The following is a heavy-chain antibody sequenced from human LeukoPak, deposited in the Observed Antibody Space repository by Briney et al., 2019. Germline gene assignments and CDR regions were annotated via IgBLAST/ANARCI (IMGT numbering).Heavy chain of an antibody. CDR3: AKRSPLLIGFYYGMDV. CDR2: ISYDGSNK. Sequence: GGSLRLSCAASGFTFSSYGMHWVRQAPGKGLEWVAVISYDGSNKYYADSVKGRFTISRDNSKNTLYLQMNSLRAEDTAVYYCAKRSPLLIGFYYGMDVWGQGTTVTVSS. D-gene: IGHD2/OR15-2a*01. J-gene: IGHJ6*02. V-gene: IGHV3-30*18. CDR1: GFTFSSYG.